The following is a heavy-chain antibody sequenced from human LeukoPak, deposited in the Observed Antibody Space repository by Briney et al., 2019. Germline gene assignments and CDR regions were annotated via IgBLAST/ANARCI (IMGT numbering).Heavy chain of an antibody. Sequence: PSETLSLTCAVSGGSISSYYWSWIRQPAGKGLEWIWRIYTSGSTNYNPSLKSRVTMSVDTSKNQFSLKLSSVTAADTAVYYCARDPLVDDFWSGYQGLVWFDPWGQGTLVTVSS. V-gene: IGHV4-4*07. D-gene: IGHD3-3*01. CDR3: ARDPLVDDFWSGYQGLVWFDP. J-gene: IGHJ5*02. CDR1: GGSISSYY. CDR2: IYTSGST.